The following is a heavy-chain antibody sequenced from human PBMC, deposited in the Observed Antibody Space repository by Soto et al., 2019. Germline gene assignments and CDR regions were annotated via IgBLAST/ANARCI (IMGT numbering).Heavy chain of an antibody. Sequence: RASVKVSCKASGFTFTSSAVQWVRQARGQRLEWIGWIVVGSGNTNYAQKFQERVTITRDMSTSTAYMELSSLRSEDTAVYYCAAAVANYDFWSGYYKTDYFDYWGQGTLVTVSS. CDR3: AAAVANYDFWSGYYKTDYFDY. CDR1: GFTFTSSA. V-gene: IGHV1-58*01. J-gene: IGHJ4*02. CDR2: IVVGSGNT. D-gene: IGHD3-3*01.